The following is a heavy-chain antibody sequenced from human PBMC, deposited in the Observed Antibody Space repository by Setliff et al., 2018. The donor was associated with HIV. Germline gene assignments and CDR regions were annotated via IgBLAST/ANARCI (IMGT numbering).Heavy chain of an antibody. D-gene: IGHD6-19*01. J-gene: IGHJ5*02. CDR2: ISQSGST. Sequence: SETLSLTCAVSGGSVSSSNWWSWVRQPPGKGLEWIGEISQSGSTNYNPSLKSRVTISVDKSKNQFSLKLSSVTAADTAVYYCARGPARAVARPGWLDPWGQGTLVTVYS. CDR1: GGSVSSSNW. V-gene: IGHV4-4*02. CDR3: ARGPARAVARPGWLDP.